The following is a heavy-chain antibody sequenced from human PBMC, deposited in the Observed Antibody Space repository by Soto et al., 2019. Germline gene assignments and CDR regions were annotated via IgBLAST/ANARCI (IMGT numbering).Heavy chain of an antibody. J-gene: IGHJ5*02. CDR3: ARDPWNYVSGWFDP. V-gene: IGHV1-3*05. D-gene: IGHD1-7*01. CDR2: INAGNGNT. Sequence: QVQLVQSGAEEKKPGASVKVSCKASGYTFTSYAMHWVRQAPGQRLEWMGWINAGNGNTKYSQKFQGRVTITRDTSASTAYMELSRLRSEETAVYYCARDPWNYVSGWFDPWGQGTLVTVSS. CDR1: GYTFTSYA.